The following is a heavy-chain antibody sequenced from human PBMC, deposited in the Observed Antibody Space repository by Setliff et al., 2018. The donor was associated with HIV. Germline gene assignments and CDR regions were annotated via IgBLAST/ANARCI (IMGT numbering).Heavy chain of an antibody. V-gene: IGHV3-23*01. CDR1: GFTFNTYA. Sequence: GGSLRLSCAASGFTFNTYAMSWVRQAPGKGLEWVSVISGSGASTFYADSVKGRFTISRDNSKSTLYLQMNGLRVEDTAVYYCAKSEGTGWIQLCPFDYWGQGILVTVSS. CDR2: ISGSGAST. J-gene: IGHJ4*02. CDR3: AKSEGTGWIQLCPFDY. D-gene: IGHD5-18*01.